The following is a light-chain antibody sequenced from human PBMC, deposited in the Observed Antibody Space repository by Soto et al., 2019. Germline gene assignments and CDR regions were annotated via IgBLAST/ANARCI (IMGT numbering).Light chain of an antibody. CDR2: AAS. CDR3: QQRITFPPT. Sequence: EIQMTQSPSSLSASIGDRVTITCRASQGIRNDLGWYQQKPGKAPKRLIYAASSLQSGVPSRFSGSGSGAEFTLTISSLQPEDFANYYWQQRITFPPTFGQGTKVEIK. V-gene: IGKV1-17*01. J-gene: IGKJ1*01. CDR1: QGIRND.